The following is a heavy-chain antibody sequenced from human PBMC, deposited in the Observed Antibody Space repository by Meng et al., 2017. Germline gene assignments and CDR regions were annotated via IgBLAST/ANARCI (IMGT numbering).Heavy chain of an antibody. CDR1: GYTFTDYY. V-gene: IGHV1-2*02. CDR2: INPHSGGT. CDR3: ARRVAVAGNTSRVRWFDP. J-gene: IGHJ5*02. Sequence: LGKSGVKVKKPGASVKASCKASGYTFTDYYLHWVRQAPGQGLEWMGWINPHSGGTYFAQNFQGRVTLTSDTSISTAYMELSRLRSDDTAMYYCARRVAVAGNTSRVRWFDPWGQGTLVTVSS. D-gene: IGHD6-19*01.